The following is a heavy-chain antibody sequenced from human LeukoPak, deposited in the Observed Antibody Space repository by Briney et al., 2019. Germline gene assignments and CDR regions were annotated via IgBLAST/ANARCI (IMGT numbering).Heavy chain of an antibody. CDR1: CGSINDQY. CDR2: MYVSGTT. Sequence: LSETLSLTCTVSCGSINDQYLSWIRQPSGKGLEWIGRMYVSGTTNYNPSLRSRVTMSMDTSKNQFSLRLRSLTAADTAVYYCARENYYDSSGYPEGMDVWGQGTTVTVS. D-gene: IGHD3-22*01. J-gene: IGHJ6*02. CDR3: ARENYYDSSGYPEGMDV. V-gene: IGHV4-4*07.